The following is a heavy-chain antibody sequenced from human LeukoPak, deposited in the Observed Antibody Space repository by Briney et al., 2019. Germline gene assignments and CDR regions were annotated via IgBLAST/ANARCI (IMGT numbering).Heavy chain of an antibody. CDR2: IIPIFGTA. CDR3: ARGLTTIFGPYFDY. D-gene: IGHD3-3*01. V-gene: IGHV1-69*01. J-gene: IGHJ4*02. CDR1: GGTFSTYA. Sequence: SVKVSCKASGGTFSTYAITWVRRAPGQGLEWMGGIIPIFGTANYAQKFQGRVTITADDSTSTAYMELSSLRSEDTAVYYCARGLTTIFGPYFDYWGQGTLVTVSS.